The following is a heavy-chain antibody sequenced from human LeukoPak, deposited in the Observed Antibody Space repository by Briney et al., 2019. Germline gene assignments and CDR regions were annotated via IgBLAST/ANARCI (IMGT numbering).Heavy chain of an antibody. Sequence: TLSLTCTVSSDSINSGNYYWNWIRQPAGKGLEWIGRIYSSGSTNYNPSLKSRVTISVDTSKNQFSLKLSSVTAADTAVYYCARYEAVAGVFDYWGQGTLVTVSS. J-gene: IGHJ4*02. V-gene: IGHV4-61*02. CDR3: ARYEAVAGVFDY. CDR2: IYSSGST. CDR1: SDSINSGNYY. D-gene: IGHD6-19*01.